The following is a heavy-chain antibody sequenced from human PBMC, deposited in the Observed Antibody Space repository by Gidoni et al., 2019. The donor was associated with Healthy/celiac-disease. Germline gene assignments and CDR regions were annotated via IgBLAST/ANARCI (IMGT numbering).Heavy chain of an antibody. D-gene: IGHD6-19*01. CDR3: ARIRNSSGWSPNFDY. Sequence: GKGLEWIGEINHSGSTNYNPSLKSRVTISVDTSKNQFSLKLSSVTAADTAVYYCARIRNSSGWSPNFDYWGQGTLVTVSS. J-gene: IGHJ4*02. V-gene: IGHV4-34*01. CDR2: INHSGST.